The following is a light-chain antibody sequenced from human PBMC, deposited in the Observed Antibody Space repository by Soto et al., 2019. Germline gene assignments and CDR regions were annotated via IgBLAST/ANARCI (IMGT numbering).Light chain of an antibody. CDR2: DTS. J-gene: IGLJ2*01. CDR1: TGDVTSGHW. V-gene: IGLV7-46*01. Sequence: QAVVTQEPSLTVSPGGTVTLTCGSSTGDVTSGHWPYWFQQKPGQAPRTLIFDTSKKHSWTPARFSGSLLGGKAALTLSGAQTEDEADYYCLLSYTGARPMVFGGGTKLTVL. CDR3: LLSYTGARPMV.